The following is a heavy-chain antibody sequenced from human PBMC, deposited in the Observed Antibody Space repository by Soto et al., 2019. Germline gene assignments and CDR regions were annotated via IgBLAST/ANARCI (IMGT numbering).Heavy chain of an antibody. CDR2: IYPGYSDT. V-gene: IGHV5-51*01. CDR1: VYSFTSYW. Sequence: PGGSLKIFCKGSVYSFTSYWIGWVRQMPGKGLEWMGIIYPGYSDTRYSPSFQRQVTISADKSISTAYLQWSSLKASDTAMYYCASRRIAATGAGHYYYGMDVWGQGTTVTVSS. CDR3: ASRRIAATGAGHYYYGMDV. D-gene: IGHD6-25*01. J-gene: IGHJ6*02.